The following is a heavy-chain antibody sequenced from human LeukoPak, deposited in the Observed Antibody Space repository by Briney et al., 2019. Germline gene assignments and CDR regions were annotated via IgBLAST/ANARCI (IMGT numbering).Heavy chain of an antibody. Sequence: SVKVSCKASGGTFSSYAISWVRQAPGQGLGWMGGIIPIFGTANYAQKFQGRVTITADESTSTAYMELSSLRSEDTAVYYCARGTDTAMVTPIAHDYWGQGTLVTVSS. CDR2: IIPIFGTA. CDR3: ARGTDTAMVTPIAHDY. J-gene: IGHJ4*02. D-gene: IGHD5-18*01. V-gene: IGHV1-69*13. CDR1: GGTFSSYA.